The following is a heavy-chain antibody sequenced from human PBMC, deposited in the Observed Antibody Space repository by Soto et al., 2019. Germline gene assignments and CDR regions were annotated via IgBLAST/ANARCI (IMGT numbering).Heavy chain of an antibody. J-gene: IGHJ6*02. CDR2: ISAYNGNT. V-gene: IGHV1-18*01. CDR3: ARDWGNCTGGSCYSDYYYYYGMDV. D-gene: IGHD2-15*01. CDR1: GYTFTSYD. Sequence: ASVKVSCKASGYTFTSYDINWVRQAPGQGLEWKGWISAYNGNTNYAQKLQGRVTMTTDTSTYTAYMELRSLRSDDTAVYYCARDWGNCTGGSCYSDYYYYYGMDVWGQGTTVTVSS.